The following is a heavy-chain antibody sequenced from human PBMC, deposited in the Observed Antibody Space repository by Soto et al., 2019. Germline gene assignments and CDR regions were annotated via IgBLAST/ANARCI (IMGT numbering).Heavy chain of an antibody. V-gene: IGHV3-9*01. Sequence: EVQLVESGGGLVQPGRSLRLSCAASGFTFDDYAMHWVRQAPGKGLVWVSGISWKSGSIGYADSVKGRFTISRDNAKNSLYLQMNSLRAEDTALYYCAKDRGLVLSFYFDYWGQGTLVTVSS. CDR3: AKDRGLVLSFYFDY. CDR1: GFTFDDYA. CDR2: ISWKSGSI. D-gene: IGHD6-19*01. J-gene: IGHJ4*02.